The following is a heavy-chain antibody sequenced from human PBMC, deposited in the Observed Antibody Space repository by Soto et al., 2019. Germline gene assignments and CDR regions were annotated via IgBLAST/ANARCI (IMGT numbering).Heavy chain of an antibody. J-gene: IGHJ5*02. V-gene: IGHV3-11*01. CDR1: GFTFSDYY. Sequence: QVQLVESGGGLVKPGGSLRLSCAASGFTFSDYYMSWIRQAPGKGLEWVSYISSSGSTIYYADSVKGRFTISRDNAKNSLYLQMNSLRAEDTGVYYCAREIRYDFWSGYQGNWFDPWGQGTLVTVSS. CDR2: ISSSGSTI. D-gene: IGHD3-3*01. CDR3: AREIRYDFWSGYQGNWFDP.